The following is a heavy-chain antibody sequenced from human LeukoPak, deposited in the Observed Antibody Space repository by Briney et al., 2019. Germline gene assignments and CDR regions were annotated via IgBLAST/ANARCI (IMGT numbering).Heavy chain of an antibody. CDR2: INHSGST. D-gene: IGHD4-23*01. CDR3: ARAYGGNSKNYYYYYYYMDV. Sequence: PSETLSLTCAVYGGSFSGYYWSWIRQPPGKGLEWIGEINHSGSTNYNPSLKSRVTISVDTSKNQFSLKLSSVTAADTAVYCCARAYGGNSKNYYYYYYYMDVWGKGTTVTISS. V-gene: IGHV4-34*01. CDR1: GGSFSGYY. J-gene: IGHJ6*03.